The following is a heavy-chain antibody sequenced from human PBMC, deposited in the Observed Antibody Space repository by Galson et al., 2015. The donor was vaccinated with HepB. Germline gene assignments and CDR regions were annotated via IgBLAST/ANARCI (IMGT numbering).Heavy chain of an antibody. CDR3: TTVMWYGPRC. Sequence: SLRLSCAASGFTFSSHGMHWVRQAPGKGLEYVSAISSNGGGTYYANSVKDRFIISRDDSKDTLYLQMHSLKTEDTAVYYCTTVMWYGPRCWGQGTLVTVSP. V-gene: IGHV3-64*01. J-gene: IGHJ4*02. CDR1: GFTFSSHG. CDR2: ISSNGGGT. D-gene: IGHD2-15*01.